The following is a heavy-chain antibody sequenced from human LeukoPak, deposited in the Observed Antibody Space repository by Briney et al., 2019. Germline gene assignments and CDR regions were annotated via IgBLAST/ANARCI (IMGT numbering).Heavy chain of an antibody. CDR1: GGSLSSSSYY. Sequence: SETLSLTCTVSGGSLSSSSYYWGWIRQPPGKGLEWIGSIYYSGSTYYNPSLKSRVTISVDTSKNQFSLKLSSVTAADTAVYYCAREVGYCSSTSCYFWFDPWGQGTLVTVSS. CDR3: AREVGYCSSTSCYFWFDP. J-gene: IGHJ5*02. D-gene: IGHD2-2*01. V-gene: IGHV4-39*07. CDR2: IYYSGST.